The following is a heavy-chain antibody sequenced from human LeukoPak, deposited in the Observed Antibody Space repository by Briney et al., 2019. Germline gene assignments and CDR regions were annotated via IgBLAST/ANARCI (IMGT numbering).Heavy chain of an antibody. J-gene: IGHJ6*02. V-gene: IGHV4-39*01. D-gene: IGHD2-2*01. CDR1: GGSISSSSYY. CDR3: ARHRENCSSTSCYRVRITSYYYGMDV. Sequence: PSETLSLTCTVSGGSISSSSYYWGWIRQPPGKGLEWIGSIYYSGSTYYNPSPKSRVTISVDTSKNQFSLKLSSVTAADTAVYYCARHRENCSSTSCYRVRITSYYYGMDVWGQGTTVTVSS. CDR2: IYYSGST.